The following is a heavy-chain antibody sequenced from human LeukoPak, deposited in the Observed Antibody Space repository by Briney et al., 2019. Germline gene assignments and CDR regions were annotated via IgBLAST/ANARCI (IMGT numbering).Heavy chain of an antibody. J-gene: IGHJ6*04. CDR2: INGDGSST. D-gene: IGHD5-12*01. CDR1: GFTFSSYW. V-gene: IGHV3-74*01. Sequence: GGSLRLSCAASGFTFSSYWMHWVRHAPGKGLVWVSRINGDGSSTSYADSVRGRFTISRDNAKNTLYLQMNSLRAEDTAVYYCARVDIGDGVWGKGTTVTVSS. CDR3: ARVDIGDGV.